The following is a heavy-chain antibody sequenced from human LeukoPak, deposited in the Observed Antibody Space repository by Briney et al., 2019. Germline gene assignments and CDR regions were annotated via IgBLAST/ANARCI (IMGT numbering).Heavy chain of an antibody. CDR2: ISSSRVYI. Sequence: GSLRLSCAASGFAFSTYYMNWFRQAPGKGLEWVSSISSSRVYIYYADSVRGRFTISRDNAKNSLYLQMNSLRAEDTAVYYCARDGSSSAFDVWGPGTMVTVSS. CDR3: ARDGSSSAFDV. V-gene: IGHV3-21*01. J-gene: IGHJ3*01. D-gene: IGHD2-15*01. CDR1: GFAFSTYY.